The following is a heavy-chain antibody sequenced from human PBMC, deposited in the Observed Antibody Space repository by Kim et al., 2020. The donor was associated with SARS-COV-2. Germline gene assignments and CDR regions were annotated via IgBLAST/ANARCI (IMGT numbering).Heavy chain of an antibody. CDR3: GRWAVIQSRNYYFDF. CDR1: GFNFGTYW. CDR2: ISAAGGST. J-gene: IGHJ6*03. Sequence: GGSLRLSCAASGFNFGTYWIHWVRQVPGQGLAWLSRISAAGGSTSYADSVRGRFTITRDNARNTVFLQMNSLTAEDAAVYYCGRWAVIQSRNYYFDFWGKGTTVTVS. D-gene: IGHD3-22*01. V-gene: IGHV3-74*01.